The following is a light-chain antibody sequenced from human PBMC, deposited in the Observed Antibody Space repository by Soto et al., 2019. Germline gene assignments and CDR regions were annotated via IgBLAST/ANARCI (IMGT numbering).Light chain of an antibody. CDR2: GVS. J-gene: IGKJ1*01. Sequence: EIVLTQSPGTLSLSPGEKATLSCRASQSLSSAFLAWYQQKPGQAPRLLIYGVSNRATGIPDRFSGSGSGTDFILTISRLEPEDFALYYCHQYDSWTFGQGTKVDIK. CDR3: HQYDSWT. CDR1: QSLSSAF. V-gene: IGKV3-20*01.